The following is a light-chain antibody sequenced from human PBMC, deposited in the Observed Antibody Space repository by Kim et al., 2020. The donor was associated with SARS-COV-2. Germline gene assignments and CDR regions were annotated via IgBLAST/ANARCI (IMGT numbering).Light chain of an antibody. J-gene: IGKJ1*01. Sequence: PGERATLSCRASQTINKKYLAWYQQKPGQAPRLLIYAASSRATGIPDRFSGSGSGADFALTISRLEPEDFAVYYCHQYGSSPKTFGQGTKVDIK. CDR3: HQYGSSPKT. V-gene: IGKV3-20*01. CDR2: AAS. CDR1: QTINKKY.